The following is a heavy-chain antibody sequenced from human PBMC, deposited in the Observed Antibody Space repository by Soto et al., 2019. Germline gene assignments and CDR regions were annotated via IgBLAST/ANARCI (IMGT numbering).Heavy chain of an antibody. V-gene: IGHV1-69*01. D-gene: IGHD4-4*01. CDR2: IIPIFGTT. CDR3: ATRGATVTDWGFFDY. CDR1: GGTFSSYA. Sequence: QVQLVQSGAEVKKPGSSVKVSCKASGGTFSSYAISWVRQAPGQGLEWMGGIIPIFGTTKYAQKFQGRSTITADESTSTADNELSSLRSEDTAVYYCATRGATVTDWGFFDYWGQGTLVTVSS. J-gene: IGHJ4*02.